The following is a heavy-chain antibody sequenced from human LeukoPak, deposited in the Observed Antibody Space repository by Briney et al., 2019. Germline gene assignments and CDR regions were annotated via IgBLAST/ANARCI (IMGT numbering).Heavy chain of an antibody. CDR3: ASTSVTEGAFDI. Sequence: PSETLSLTCTVSGGSISSSSYYWGWIRQPPGKGLEWIGSIYYSGSTYYNPSLKSRVTIPVDTSKNQFSLKLSSVTAADTAVYYCASTSVTEGAFDIWGQGTMVTVSS. D-gene: IGHD4-17*01. CDR2: IYYSGST. J-gene: IGHJ3*02. CDR1: GGSISSSSYY. V-gene: IGHV4-39*01.